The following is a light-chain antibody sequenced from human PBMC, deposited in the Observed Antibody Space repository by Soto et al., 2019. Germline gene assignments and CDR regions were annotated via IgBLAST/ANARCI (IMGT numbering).Light chain of an antibody. CDR2: VAS. Sequence: DIEMTQSPDSLSTSVGDRVNITCRAGQTVMSYLHWYQQKPGQAPNLLIYVASYLHSGVSSRFRGSGSVTDFTLNITNVQPEASATYFCQQTYRFPLTFGGATKVEI. CDR1: QTVMSY. CDR3: QQTYRFPLT. V-gene: IGKV1-39*01. J-gene: IGKJ4*01.